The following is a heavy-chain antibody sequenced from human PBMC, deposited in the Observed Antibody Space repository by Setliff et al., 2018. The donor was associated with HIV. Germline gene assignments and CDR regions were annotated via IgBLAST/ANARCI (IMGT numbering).Heavy chain of an antibody. J-gene: IGHJ6*03. CDR2: IYYSGST. Sequence: SETLSLTCTVSGGSISSSSYYWGWIRQPPGKGLGWIGSIYYSGSTYYNPSLKSRVTISVDTSKNQFSLKLSSVTAADTAVYYCARQEPRNYYYMDVWGKGTTVTVSS. CDR3: ARQEPRNYYYMDV. V-gene: IGHV4-39*01. CDR1: GGSISSSSYY.